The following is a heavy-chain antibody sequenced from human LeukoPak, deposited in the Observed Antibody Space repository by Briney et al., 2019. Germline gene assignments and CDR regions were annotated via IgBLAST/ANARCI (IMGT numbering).Heavy chain of an antibody. CDR2: ISGRGST. CDR1: GFTFSNYA. CDR3: AKDGGSTGYCFDY. J-gene: IGHJ4*02. Sequence: GGSLKLSCVASGFTFSNYAMSWVRQAPGKGLEWVSTISGRGSTNYADSVKGRFTISRDNSKNTLYVQMTSLRAEDTAIYYCAKDGGSTGYCFDYWGQGTLVTVSS. V-gene: IGHV3-23*01. D-gene: IGHD3-22*01.